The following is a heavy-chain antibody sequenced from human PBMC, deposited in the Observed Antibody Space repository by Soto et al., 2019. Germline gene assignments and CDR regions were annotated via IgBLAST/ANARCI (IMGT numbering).Heavy chain of an antibody. D-gene: IGHD6-13*01. CDR2: INPSGGST. V-gene: IGHV1-46*01. J-gene: IGHJ5*02. CDR3: AKGLGSSSWYRFDP. Sequence: QVQLVQSGAEVKKPGASVKVSCKASGYTFTSYYMHWVRQAPGQGLEWMGVINPSGGSTSYAQKCRGRVTMTRDTSTSTAYMELSSLRSEDTAMYYCAKGLGSSSWYRFDPWGQGTLVTVSS. CDR1: GYTFTSYY.